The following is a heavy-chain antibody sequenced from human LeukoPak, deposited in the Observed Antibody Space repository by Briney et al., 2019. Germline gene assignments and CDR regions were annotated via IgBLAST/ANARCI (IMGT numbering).Heavy chain of an antibody. CDR1: GYSFTSYW. V-gene: IGHV5-51*01. Sequence: GESLKISGKGSGYSFTSYWIGWVRQMPGKGLEWMGIIFPSDSDTRYSPSFQGQVTISADRSITTAYLQWSSLKASDTAMYYCARRPKISQGGTTDYWGQGTLVTVSS. D-gene: IGHD1-1*01. J-gene: IGHJ4*02. CDR3: ARRPKISQGGTTDY. CDR2: IFPSDSDT.